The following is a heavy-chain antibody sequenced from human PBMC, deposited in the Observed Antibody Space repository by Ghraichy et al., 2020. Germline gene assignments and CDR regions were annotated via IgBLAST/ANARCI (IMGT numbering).Heavy chain of an antibody. D-gene: IGHD2-21*01. CDR3: AKDTYSVRTFFDY. CDR2: ISGNGAGT. Sequence: GGSLRLSCAASGFTFSTYGMSWVRQAPGMGLEWVSVISGNGAGTYYEDSVKGRLTISRDNSKNTVYPQMSSLRAEDTAVYYWAKDTYSVRTFFDYWGQGTRVTVIS. CDR1: GFTFSTYG. J-gene: IGHJ4*02. V-gene: IGHV3-23*01.